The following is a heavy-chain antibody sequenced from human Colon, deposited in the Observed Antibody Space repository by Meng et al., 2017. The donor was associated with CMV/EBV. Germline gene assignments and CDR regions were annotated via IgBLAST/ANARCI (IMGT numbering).Heavy chain of an antibody. D-gene: IGHD5-12*01. CDR1: GFTFSSYS. Sequence: GGSLKISCVASGFTFSSYSMNWVRQAPGKGLEWVSAITSSSSSIYYADSVKGRFTISRDNAKNSLFLQMNSLRAEDTAVYYCARKGHVDIVGTAGNWFDPWGQGTLVTVSS. J-gene: IGHJ5*02. CDR2: ITSSSSSI. V-gene: IGHV3-21*01. CDR3: ARKGHVDIVGTAGNWFDP.